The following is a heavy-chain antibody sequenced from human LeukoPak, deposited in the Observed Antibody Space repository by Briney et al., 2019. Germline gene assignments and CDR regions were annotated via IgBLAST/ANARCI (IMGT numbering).Heavy chain of an antibody. V-gene: IGHV4-61*02. Sequence: SQTLSLTCTVSGGSISSGSYYWSWIRQPAGKGLEWIGRIYTSGSTNYNPSLKSRVTISVDTSKNQFSLKLSSVTAADTAVYXXXRGAVXXXXXWXXXXAXDIWGQGTMVTVS. CDR3: XRGAVXXXXXWXXXXAXDI. J-gene: IGHJ3*02. CDR2: IYTSGST. D-gene: IGHD3-22*01. CDR1: GGSISSGSYY.